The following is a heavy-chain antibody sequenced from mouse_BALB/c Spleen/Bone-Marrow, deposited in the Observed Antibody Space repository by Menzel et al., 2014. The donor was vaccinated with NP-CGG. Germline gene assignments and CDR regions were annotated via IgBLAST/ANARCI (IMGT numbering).Heavy chain of an antibody. J-gene: IGHJ4*01. D-gene: IGHD2-1*01. CDR3: ARRNGNFRYYAMDY. V-gene: IGHV2-2*01. CDR2: IWSGGST. CDR1: GFSLTTYD. Sequence: VMLVESGPGLVQPSQSLSITCTVPGFSLTTYDVVWVRQSPGKGLEWLGVIWSGGSTDYNAAFISRLSINKDNSKSQVLFKMNNLQAYDTAIYYCARRNGNFRYYAMDYWGQGTSVTVSS.